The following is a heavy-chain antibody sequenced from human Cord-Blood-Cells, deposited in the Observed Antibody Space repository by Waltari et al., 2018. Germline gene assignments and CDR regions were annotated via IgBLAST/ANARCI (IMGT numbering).Heavy chain of an antibody. V-gene: IGHV3-30*02. D-gene: IGHD6-13*01. CDR3: AKDSGQQLDY. CDR1: GFTFSTSG. Sequence: QVQLVESGGGVVQPGGSLRPSCVASGFTFSTSGMHWGRQAPGKGLEWVAFIRYDGSNKYYADSVKGRFTISRDNSKNTLYLQMNSLRAEDTAVYYCAKDSGQQLDYWGQGTLVTVSS. CDR2: IRYDGSNK. J-gene: IGHJ4*02.